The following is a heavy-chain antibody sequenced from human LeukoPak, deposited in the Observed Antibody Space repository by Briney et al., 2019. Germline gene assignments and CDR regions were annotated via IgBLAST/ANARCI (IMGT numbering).Heavy chain of an antibody. V-gene: IGHV3-7*01. J-gene: IGHJ4*02. CDR3: NTIFGVVKRFDY. Sequence: GGSLRLSCAASGFTFSNYWMSRVRQAPGKGLEWVANIKEDGSEKFHVGSVRGRFTISRDNAKNPLYLQMNSLRAEDTGVYYCNTIFGVVKRFDYWGQGTLVTVSS. D-gene: IGHD3-3*01. CDR1: GFTFSNYW. CDR2: IKEDGSEK.